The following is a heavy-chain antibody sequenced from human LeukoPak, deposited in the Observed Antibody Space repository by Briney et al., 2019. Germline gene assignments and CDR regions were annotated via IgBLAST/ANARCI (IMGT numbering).Heavy chain of an antibody. CDR2: ISAYNGNT. Sequence: GASVKVSCKASGYTFTSYGISWVRQAPGQGLEWMGWISAYNGNTNYAQKLQGRVTMTTDTSTSTAYMELRSLRSDDTAVYYCATAPRDGYNTPLFDYWGQGTLVTVSS. CDR3: ATAPRDGYNTPLFDY. V-gene: IGHV1-18*01. CDR1: GYTFTSYG. D-gene: IGHD5-12*01. J-gene: IGHJ4*02.